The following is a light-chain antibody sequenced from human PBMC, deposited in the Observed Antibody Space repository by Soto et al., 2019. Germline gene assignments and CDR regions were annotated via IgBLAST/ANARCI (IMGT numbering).Light chain of an antibody. J-gene: IGKJ5*01. Sequence: QSPSSLSASVGDRVTITCRASQGISNYLAWYQQKPGKVPKLLIYAASTLQSGVPSRFSGSGSGTDFTLTISSLQPEDFATYFCHSRAFGQGTRLEIK. CDR2: AAS. CDR3: HSRA. V-gene: IGKV1-27*01. CDR1: QGISNY.